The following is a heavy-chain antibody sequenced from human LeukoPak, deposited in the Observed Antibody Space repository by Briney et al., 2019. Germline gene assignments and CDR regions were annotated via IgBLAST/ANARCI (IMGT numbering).Heavy chain of an antibody. CDR1: EFTFSTYW. D-gene: IGHD2-2*01. V-gene: IGHV3-7*01. CDR3: ARSLSNRLLSQYNWFDA. J-gene: IGHJ5*02. Sequence: PRGSLRLSCAVSEFTFSTYWMSWVRQAPGKGLEWVANVKQDGSEKYYVDSVKGRFTISRDNAKNSPYLQMNSLRAEDTAVYYCARSLSNRLLSQYNWFDAWGQGTLVTVSS. CDR2: VKQDGSEK.